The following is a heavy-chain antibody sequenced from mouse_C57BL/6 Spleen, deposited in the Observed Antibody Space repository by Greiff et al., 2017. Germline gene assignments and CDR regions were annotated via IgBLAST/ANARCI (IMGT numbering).Heavy chain of an antibody. CDR2: IDPSDSYT. V-gene: IGHV1-50*01. CDR3: ARGGDYYWYFDV. Sequence: QVQLQQPGAELVKPGASVKLSCKASGYTFTSYWMQWVKQRPGQGLEWIGEIDPSDSYTNYNQKFKGKATLTVDTSSSTAYMQLRSLTSEDSAVYYCARGGDYYWYFDVWGTGTTVTVSS. CDR1: GYTFTSYW. J-gene: IGHJ1*03. D-gene: IGHD2-4*01.